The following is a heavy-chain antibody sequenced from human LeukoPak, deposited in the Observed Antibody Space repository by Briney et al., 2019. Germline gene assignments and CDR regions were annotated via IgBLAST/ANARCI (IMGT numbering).Heavy chain of an antibody. V-gene: IGHV3-23*01. D-gene: IGHD2-2*01. J-gene: IGHJ5*02. CDR2: ISGSGGST. CDR3: ARDIVVVPAAAYNWFDP. Sequence: GGSLRLSCAASGFTFSSYAMSWVRQAPGNGLEWVSAISGSGGSTYYADSVKGRFTISRDNAKNSLYLQMNSLRAEDTAVYYCARDIVVVPAAAYNWFDPWGQGTLVTVSS. CDR1: GFTFSSYA.